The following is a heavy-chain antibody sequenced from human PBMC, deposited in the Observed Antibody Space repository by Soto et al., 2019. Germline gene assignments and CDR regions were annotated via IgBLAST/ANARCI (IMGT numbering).Heavy chain of an antibody. V-gene: IGHV2-5*02. J-gene: IGHJ6*02. Sequence: ITLKESGPTLVKPTQTLTLTCTFSGFSLNTGGVGVGWVRQPRGKAMEWLALIYWDDDERYRPSLRSRLNITTDXIXNKXVLTMTNMDPEDTATYYCVRNWRYYGGDYYYGMDAWGQGTTVTVSS. CDR2: IYWDDDE. CDR1: GFSLNTGGVG. CDR3: VRNWRYYGGDYYYGMDA. D-gene: IGHD3-10*01.